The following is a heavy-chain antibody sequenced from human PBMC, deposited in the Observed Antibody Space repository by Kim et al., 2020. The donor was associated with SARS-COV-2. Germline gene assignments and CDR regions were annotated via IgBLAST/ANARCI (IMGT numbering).Heavy chain of an antibody. V-gene: IGHV1-69*13. Sequence: SVKVSCKASGGTFSSYAISWVRQAPGQGLEWMGGIIPIFGTANYAQKFQGRVTITADESTSTAYMELSSLRSEDTAVYYCAIGADSSGPTVGFAYYYYGMDVWGQGTTVTVSS. CDR2: IIPIFGTA. D-gene: IGHD3-22*01. CDR1: GGTFSSYA. CDR3: AIGADSSGPTVGFAYYYYGMDV. J-gene: IGHJ6*02.